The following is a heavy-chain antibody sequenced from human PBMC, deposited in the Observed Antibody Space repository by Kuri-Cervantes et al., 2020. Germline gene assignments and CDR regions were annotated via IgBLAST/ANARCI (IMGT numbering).Heavy chain of an antibody. CDR1: GFTFSSYD. V-gene: IGHV3-13*01. J-gene: IGHJ3*02. Sequence: GESLKISCAASGFTFSSYDMHWVRQATGIGLEWVSAIGTAGDTYYPPSVKGRFTVSREDAKNSLYLQMNSLRAGDTAVYYCARGSRKHCSGSDCYRAFDIWGQGTMVTVSS. CDR2: IGTAGDT. CDR3: ARGSRKHCSGSDCYRAFDI. D-gene: IGHD2-15*01.